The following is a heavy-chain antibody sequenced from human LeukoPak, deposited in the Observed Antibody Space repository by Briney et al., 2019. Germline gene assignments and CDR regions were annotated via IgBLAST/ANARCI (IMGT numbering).Heavy chain of an antibody. D-gene: IGHD4-17*01. V-gene: IGHV4-39*01. Sequence: PSETLSLTCTVSGGSISSSSYYWGWIRQPPGKGLEWIGRIYYSGSTYYNPSLKSRVTISVDTSKNQFSLKLSSVTAADTAVYYCARHPDYGDYPYYFDYWGQGTLVTVSS. CDR1: GGSISSSSYY. CDR3: ARHPDYGDYPYYFDY. J-gene: IGHJ4*02. CDR2: IYYSGST.